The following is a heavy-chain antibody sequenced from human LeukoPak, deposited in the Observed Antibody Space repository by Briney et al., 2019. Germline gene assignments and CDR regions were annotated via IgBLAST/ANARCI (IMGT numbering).Heavy chain of an antibody. CDR1: GYTFTGYY. J-gene: IGHJ6*03. CDR3: ARSPCGSTSCYIGYYYYYYMDV. D-gene: IGHD2-2*02. V-gene: IGHV1-2*02. CDR2: INPNSGGT. Sequence: ASVKVSCKASGYTFTGYYMYWVRQAPGQGLEWMGWINPNSGGTNYAQKFQGRVTMTRDTSISTAYMELSRLRSDDTAVYYCARSPCGSTSCYIGYYYYYYMDVWGKGTTVTVSS.